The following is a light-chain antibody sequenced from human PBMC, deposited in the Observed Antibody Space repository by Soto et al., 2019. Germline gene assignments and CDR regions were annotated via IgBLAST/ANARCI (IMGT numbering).Light chain of an antibody. J-gene: IGLJ2*01. CDR2: DVS. CDR3: SSYTSSSPVV. Sequence: QSALTQPASVSGSPGQSITISCTGTSSDIGSFNFVSWYQQHPGKAPKLMIYDVSHRPSRISNRFSGSKSGNTASLTISGLQAEDEADYYCSSYTSSSPVVFGGGTKLTVL. CDR1: SSDIGSFNF. V-gene: IGLV2-14*03.